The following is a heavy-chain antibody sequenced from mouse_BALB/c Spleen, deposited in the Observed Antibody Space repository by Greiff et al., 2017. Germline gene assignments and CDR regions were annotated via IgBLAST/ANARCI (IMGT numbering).Heavy chain of an antibody. D-gene: IGHD2-4*01. CDR2: ISTYYGDA. J-gene: IGHJ1*01. Sequence: QVQLKQSGAELVRPGVSVKISCKGSGYTFTDYAMHWVKQSHAKSLEWIGVISTYYGDASYNQKFKGKATMTVDKSSSTAYMELARLTSEDSAIYYCARRGGYYDELYWYFDVWGAGTTVTVSS. V-gene: IGHV1S137*01. CDR3: ARRGGYYDELYWYFDV. CDR1: GYTFTDYA.